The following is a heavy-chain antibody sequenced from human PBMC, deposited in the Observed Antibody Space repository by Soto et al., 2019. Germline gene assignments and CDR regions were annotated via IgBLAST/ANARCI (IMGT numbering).Heavy chain of an antibody. CDR1: GGSISSGGDY. D-gene: IGHD2-15*01. J-gene: IGHJ6*02. CDR3: ARVTPDYYYGMDV. CDR2: IYSSGRT. V-gene: IGHV4-31*03. Sequence: QVQLQESGPGLVNPSQTLSLTCTFSGGSISSGGDYWSWLRQHPGKALEWIGYIYSSGRTYYNPSLKSRVTLSVDTSTNHFYLKLSSVTAAYTAVYYCARVTPDYYYGMDVWGQGTTVTVSS.